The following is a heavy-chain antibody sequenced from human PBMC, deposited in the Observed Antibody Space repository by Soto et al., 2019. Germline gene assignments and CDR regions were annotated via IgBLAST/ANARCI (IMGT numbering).Heavy chain of an antibody. CDR2: IWYDGSNK. D-gene: IGHD3-22*01. J-gene: IGHJ4*02. CDR3: ARDFGFRSGYPGAY. Sequence: PGGSLRLSCAASGFTFSSYGMHRVRQAPGKGLEWVAVIWYDGSNKYYADSVKGRFTISRDNSKNTLYLQMNSLRAEDTAVYYCARDFGFRSGYPGAYWGQGTLVTVSS. CDR1: GFTFSSYG. V-gene: IGHV3-33*01.